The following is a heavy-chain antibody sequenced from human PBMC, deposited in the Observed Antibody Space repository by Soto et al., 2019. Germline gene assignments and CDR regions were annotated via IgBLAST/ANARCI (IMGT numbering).Heavy chain of an antibody. CDR2: IWYDGSNK. D-gene: IGHD3-22*01. V-gene: IGHV3-33*01. J-gene: IGHJ4*02. Sequence: PGGSLRLSCAASGFSFSNSGMHWVRQAPGKGLEWVAVIWYDGSNKYYADSVKGRFTISRDNSKNTLYLQMNSLRAEDTAVYYCARGQSINYYDSSGSFDYWGQGTLVTVSS. CDR3: ARGQSINYYDSSGSFDY. CDR1: GFSFSNSG.